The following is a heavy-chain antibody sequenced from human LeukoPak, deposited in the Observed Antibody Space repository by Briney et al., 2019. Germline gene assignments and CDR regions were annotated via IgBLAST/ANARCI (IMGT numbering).Heavy chain of an antibody. CDR3: AKARSPGVTAAINY. CDR2: VSEWEENT. Sequence: PGGSLRPPCAAPGFTFSSFAMTWVRQAPGKGLEWVSTVSEWEENTYDADSVKGRSTISRDNSRNTLFLQKDTPRAEDTAVYYCAKARSPGVTAAINYWGQGTLVTVSS. V-gene: IGHV3-23*01. J-gene: IGHJ4*02. D-gene: IGHD2-2*02. CDR1: GFTFSSFA.